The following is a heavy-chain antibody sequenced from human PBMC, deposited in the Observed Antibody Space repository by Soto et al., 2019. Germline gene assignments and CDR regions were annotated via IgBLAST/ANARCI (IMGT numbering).Heavy chain of an antibody. J-gene: IGHJ4*02. CDR2: IKTKTDGGAT. V-gene: IGHV3-15*01. CDR3: TTDRPSRLRKPRV. D-gene: IGHD4-17*01. Sequence: EGQLVESGGGLVKPGGSLKLSCEASGLTFSDAYMSWVRQAPGKGLEWVGRIKTKTDGGATEYAAPVKGRFNISRDDSKNTLYVEMNSLKTEDTAVYYCTTDRPSRLRKPRVWGQGTLVTVST. CDR1: GLTFSDAY.